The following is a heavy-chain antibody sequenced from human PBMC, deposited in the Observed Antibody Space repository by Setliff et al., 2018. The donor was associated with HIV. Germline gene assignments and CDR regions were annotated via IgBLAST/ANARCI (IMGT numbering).Heavy chain of an antibody. V-gene: IGHV1-69*06. D-gene: IGHD6-13*01. CDR3: ATDPGYSSTWYSESFQH. Sequence: GASVKVSCKVSGDTFRNYAPNWVRQAPGQGLEWMGGIIPPVGAAVYAQKFQGRLTMTEDTSTDTAYMELSSLRSDDTAMYYCATDPGYSSTWYSESFQHWGQGTVVTVSS. J-gene: IGHJ1*01. CDR1: GDTFRNYA. CDR2: IIPPVGAA.